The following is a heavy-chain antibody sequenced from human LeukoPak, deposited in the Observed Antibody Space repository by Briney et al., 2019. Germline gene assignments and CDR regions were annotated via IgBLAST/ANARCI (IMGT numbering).Heavy chain of an antibody. CDR2: MNPNSGNT. V-gene: IGHV1-8*01. CDR3: ARVGGSSSVGATSGYAFDI. CDR1: GYTFTSYD. J-gene: IGHJ3*02. Sequence: ASVKVSCKASGYTFTSYDINWVRQATGQGLEWMGWMNPNSGNTGYAQKFQGRVTITRNTSISTAYMELSRLRSDDAAVYYCARVGGSSSVGATSGYAFDIWGQGTMVTVSS. D-gene: IGHD1-26*01.